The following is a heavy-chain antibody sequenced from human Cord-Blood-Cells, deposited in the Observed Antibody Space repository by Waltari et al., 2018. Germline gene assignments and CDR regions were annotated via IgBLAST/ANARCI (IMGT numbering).Heavy chain of an antibody. V-gene: IGHV3-21*01. CDR2: ISSSSSYI. Sequence: EVQLVESGGGLVKPGGSLRLSCAASGFTFSSYSMNWVRQAPGKGMEWVSAISSSSSYIYYADSTKGRITRSREKAKNSLYLQMISRRAEDTAVYYCAGDRFDWLLDYWGQGTLVTVSS. CDR1: GFTFSSYS. D-gene: IGHD3-9*01. CDR3: AGDRFDWLLDY. J-gene: IGHJ4*02.